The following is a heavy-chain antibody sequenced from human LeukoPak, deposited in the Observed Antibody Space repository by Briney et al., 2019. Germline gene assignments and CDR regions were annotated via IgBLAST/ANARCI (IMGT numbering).Heavy chain of an antibody. CDR3: AKSETTVVTRGPAFDI. CDR2: ISGSGDTT. Sequence: GGSLRLSCAAPGFTFSSYDMSWVRQAPGKGLEWVSDISGSGDTTYYADSVKGRFTISRDNSKNTLYLQINSLRAEDTAVYYCAKSETTVVTRGPAFDIWGQGTMVTVSS. V-gene: IGHV3-23*01. D-gene: IGHD4-23*01. CDR1: GFTFSSYD. J-gene: IGHJ3*02.